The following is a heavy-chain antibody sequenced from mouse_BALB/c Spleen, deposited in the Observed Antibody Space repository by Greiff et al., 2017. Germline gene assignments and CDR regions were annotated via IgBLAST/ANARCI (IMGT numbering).Heavy chain of an antibody. D-gene: IGHD1-1*01. CDR3: ARRGLRYRYWYFDV. CDR1: GYSFTSDYA. Sequence: EVKLVESGPGLVKPSQSLSLTCTVTGYSFTSDYAWNWIRQFPRNKLVWMGYISYSGSTNYNPSLKSRISITRDTSKNQFFLQLNSVTTEDTATYYCARRGLRYRYWYFDVWGAGTTVTVSS. V-gene: IGHV3-2*02. J-gene: IGHJ1*01. CDR2: ISYSGST.